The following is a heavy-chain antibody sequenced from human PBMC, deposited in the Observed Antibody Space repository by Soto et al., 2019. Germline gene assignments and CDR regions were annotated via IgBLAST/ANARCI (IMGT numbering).Heavy chain of an antibody. V-gene: IGHV4-31*03. D-gene: IGHD3-10*01. CDR2: IYYSGST. CDR3: ARERKGSGRWPTGYYYYGMDV. CDR1: GGSISSGGYY. J-gene: IGHJ6*02. Sequence: PSETLSLTCTVSGGSISSGGYYWSWIRQHPGKGLEWIGYIYYSGSTYYNPSLKSRVTISVDTPKNQFSLKLSSVTAADTAVYYCARERKGSGRWPTGYYYYGMDVWGQGTRVTVSS.